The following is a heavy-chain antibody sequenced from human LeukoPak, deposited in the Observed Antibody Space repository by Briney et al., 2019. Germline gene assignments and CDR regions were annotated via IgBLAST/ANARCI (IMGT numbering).Heavy chain of an antibody. D-gene: IGHD3-16*01. CDR3: AREITSGLYLLDY. CDR2: IYHSGST. J-gene: IGHJ4*02. V-gene: IGHV4-38-2*02. Sequence: SETLSLTCTVSGYSISSGYYWGWIRQPPGKGLEWIGSIYHSGSTYYNPSLKSRVTISVDTSKNQFSLELGSVTAADTAVYYCAREITSGLYLLDYWGQGTLVTVSS. CDR1: GYSISSGYY.